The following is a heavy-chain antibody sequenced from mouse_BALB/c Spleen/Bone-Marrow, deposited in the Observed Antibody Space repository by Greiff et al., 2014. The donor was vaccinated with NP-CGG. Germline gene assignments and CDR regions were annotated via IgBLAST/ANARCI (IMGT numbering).Heavy chain of an antibody. CDR1: GYTFTDYY. D-gene: IGHD2-1*01. V-gene: IGHV1-26*01. J-gene: IGHJ4*01. CDR3: ARSDYGYYYYAMDY. CDR2: INPNNGDT. Sequence: EVQLQQSGPELVKPGASVKMSCKASGYTFTDYYMKWVKQSRGKSLEWIGDINPNNGDTFYNQKFKGKATLTVDKSSSTAYMQLDSMTSEDSALYYCARSDYGYYYYAMDYWGQGTSVTVSS.